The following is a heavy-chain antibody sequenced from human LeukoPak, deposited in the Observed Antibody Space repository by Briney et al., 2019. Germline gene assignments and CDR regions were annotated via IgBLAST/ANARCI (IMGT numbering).Heavy chain of an antibody. V-gene: IGHV3-33*01. Sequence: GGSLRLSCAASGFTFSSYGMHWVRQAPGKGLEWVAVIWYDGSNKYYADSVKGRFTISRDNSKNTLYLQMNSLRAEDTAVYYCARDKGGYCSSTSCRMGWFDPWGQGTLVTVSS. CDR3: ARDKGGYCSSTSCRMGWFDP. D-gene: IGHD2-2*01. CDR2: IWYDGSNK. J-gene: IGHJ5*02. CDR1: GFTFSSYG.